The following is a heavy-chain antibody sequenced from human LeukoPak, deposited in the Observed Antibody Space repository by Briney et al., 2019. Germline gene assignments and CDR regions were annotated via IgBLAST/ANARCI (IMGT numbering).Heavy chain of an antibody. J-gene: IGHJ4*02. CDR1: GGSISSSSYY. V-gene: IGHV4-39*01. CDR3: ASGPYSNSPTVDY. CDR2: IYYSGST. D-gene: IGHD6-6*01. Sequence: SETLSLTCTVSGGSISSSSYYWGWIRQPPGKGLEWIGTIYYSGSTYYNPSLKSRVAISVDTSKNQFSLKLSSVTAADTAVYYCASGPYSNSPTVDYWGQGTLVTVSS.